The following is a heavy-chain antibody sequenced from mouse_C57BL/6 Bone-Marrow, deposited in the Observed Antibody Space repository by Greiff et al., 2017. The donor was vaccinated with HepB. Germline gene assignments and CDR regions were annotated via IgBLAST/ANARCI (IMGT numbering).Heavy chain of an antibody. D-gene: IGHD3-2*02. CDR1: GYSFSSSW. J-gene: IGHJ3*01. V-gene: IGHV1-82*01. CDR2: ISPGDGDT. CDR3: ASGDSSGYPWFAY. Sequence: QVQLQQSGPELVKPGASVTISCKASGYSFSSSWLNWVKQRPGKGLEWIGRISPGDGDTNYNGKFKGKATLTADKSSSTAYMQLSSLTSEDSAVYFCASGDSSGYPWFAYWGQGTLVTVSA.